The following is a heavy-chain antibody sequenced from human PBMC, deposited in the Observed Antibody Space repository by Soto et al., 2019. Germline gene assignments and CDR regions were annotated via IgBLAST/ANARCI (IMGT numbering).Heavy chain of an antibody. Sequence: QVQLVQSGAEVKKPGASVKVSCKASGYTFSTYGITWVRQAPGQGLEWMGWISASNGDTYSADKFRERVSMTTDSSTRTAYMELRSLTAGDAGFYYCARVALDSEWSTSPFDLWGQGTLVTVSS. CDR1: GYTFSTYG. J-gene: IGHJ4*02. D-gene: IGHD3-3*01. CDR3: ARVALDSEWSTSPFDL. V-gene: IGHV1-18*01. CDR2: ISASNGDT.